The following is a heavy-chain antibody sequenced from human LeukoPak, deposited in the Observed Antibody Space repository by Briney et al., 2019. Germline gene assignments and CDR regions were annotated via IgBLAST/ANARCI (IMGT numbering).Heavy chain of an antibody. Sequence: PSETLSLTCTVSGGSISSYYWSWIPQPAGKGLEWIGRIYSTGSTNYNPSLKSRVTMSVDTSKNQFSLRLRSVTAADTAVYYCARQIASAGTAGFDFWGQGALVTVSS. D-gene: IGHD6-13*01. CDR2: IYSTGST. V-gene: IGHV4-4*07. CDR3: ARQIASAGTAGFDF. J-gene: IGHJ4*02. CDR1: GGSISSYY.